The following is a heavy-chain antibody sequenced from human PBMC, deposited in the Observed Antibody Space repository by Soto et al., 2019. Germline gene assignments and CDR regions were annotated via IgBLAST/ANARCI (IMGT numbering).Heavy chain of an antibody. V-gene: IGHV4-4*02. J-gene: IGHJ4*02. CDR3: ARGAPLGYCSGGSCPSFDY. CDR1: SGSISSSNW. D-gene: IGHD2-15*01. CDR2: IYHSGSI. Sequence: QVQLQESGPGLVKPSGTLSLTCAVSSGSISSSNWWSWVRQPPGKGLEWIGEIYHSGSINYNPSLKSRVTISVDKSKNQFSLKLSSVTAADTAVYYCARGAPLGYCSGGSCPSFDYWGQGTLVTVSS.